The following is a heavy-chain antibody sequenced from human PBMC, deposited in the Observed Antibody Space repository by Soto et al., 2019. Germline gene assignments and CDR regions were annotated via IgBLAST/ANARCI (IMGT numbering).Heavy chain of an antibody. CDR1: GDSFSGYF. CDR3: ARGYGYFRQ. CDR2: ISQGGRA. D-gene: IGHD4-17*01. V-gene: IGHV4-34*01. Sequence: SETLSLTCDVSGDSFSGYFCNWLRQPPGEGVEWIGEISQGGRARYNPSLENRKNISVDTSKTQFSLNLTSVTDADTAVYYCARGYGYFRQWGQGALVTVSS. J-gene: IGHJ4*02.